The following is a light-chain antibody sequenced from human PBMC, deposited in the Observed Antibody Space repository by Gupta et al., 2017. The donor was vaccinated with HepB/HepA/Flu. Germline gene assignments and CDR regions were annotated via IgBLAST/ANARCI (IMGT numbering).Light chain of an antibody. J-gene: IGLJ3*02. V-gene: IGLV2-14*03. Sequence: QSALTQPASVSGSPGQSITISCTGTSSDVGGYKYVSWYQQHPGKAPELMIYDVSSRPSGVSNRFSGSKSGNTASLTISGLQAEDEADYYCCSYTSSSTWVFGGGTKLTVL. CDR1: SSDVGGYKY. CDR2: DVS. CDR3: CSYTSSSTWV.